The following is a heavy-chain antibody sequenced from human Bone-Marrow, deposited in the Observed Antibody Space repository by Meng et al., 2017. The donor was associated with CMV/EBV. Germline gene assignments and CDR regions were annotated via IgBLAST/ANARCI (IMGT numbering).Heavy chain of an antibody. D-gene: IGHD2-15*01. J-gene: IGHJ4*02. V-gene: IGHV1-46*01. CDR3: ARGARIVAAGRDYFAY. CDR1: GYTFTSYY. CDR2: INPSGGST. Sequence: ASVKVSCKASGYTFTSYYMHWVRQAPGQGLEWMGIINPSGGSTSYAQKFQGRVTMTRDTSTSTVYMELGSLRSEDTAVYYCARGARIVAAGRDYFAYWGQGPLVTGSS.